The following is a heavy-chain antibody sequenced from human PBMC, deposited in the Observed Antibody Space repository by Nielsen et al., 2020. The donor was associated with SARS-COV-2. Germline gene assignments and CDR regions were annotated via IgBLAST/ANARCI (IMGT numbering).Heavy chain of an antibody. Sequence: GESLKISCAASGFTFDDYAMHWVRQASGKGLEWVGRIRSKANSYATAYAASVKGRFTISRDDSKNTAYLQMNSLKTEDTAVYYCTRRGVAGTDYYYGMDVWGQGTTVTVSS. V-gene: IGHV3-73*01. CDR1: GFTFDDYA. D-gene: IGHD6-19*01. J-gene: IGHJ6*02. CDR2: IRSKANSYAT. CDR3: TRRGVAGTDYYYGMDV.